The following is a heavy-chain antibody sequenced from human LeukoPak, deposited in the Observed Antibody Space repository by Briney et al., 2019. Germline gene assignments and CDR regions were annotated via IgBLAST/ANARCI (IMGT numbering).Heavy chain of an antibody. Sequence: PGGPLRLSCAASGFTFSSYGMHWVRQAPGKGLEWVAVISYDGSNKYYADSVKGRFTISRDNSKNTLYLQMNSLRAEDTAVYYCAWLLAYCGGDCYGGFDYWGQGTLVTVSS. D-gene: IGHD2-21*02. CDR2: ISYDGSNK. V-gene: IGHV3-30*03. J-gene: IGHJ4*02. CDR3: AWLLAYCGGDCYGGFDY. CDR1: GFTFSSYG.